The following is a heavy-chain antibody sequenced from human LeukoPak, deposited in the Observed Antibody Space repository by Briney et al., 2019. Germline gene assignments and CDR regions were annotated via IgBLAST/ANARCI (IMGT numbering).Heavy chain of an antibody. CDR2: IYYSGST. CDR3: ARVPIGTSGDY. CDR1: GGSISSSTYY. V-gene: IGHV4-39*01. Sequence: PSETLSLTCTVSGGSISSSTYYWGWRRQPPGRGLEWIGTIYYSGSTYYNPSLKSRVTISVDTSNNQFSLKLSSVTAADTAVYYCARVPIGTSGDYWGQGTLVTVSS. J-gene: IGHJ4*02. D-gene: IGHD6-13*01.